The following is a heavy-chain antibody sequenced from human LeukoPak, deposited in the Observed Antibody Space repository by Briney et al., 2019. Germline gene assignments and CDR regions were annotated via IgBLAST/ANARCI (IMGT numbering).Heavy chain of an antibody. V-gene: IGHV4-30-2*01. D-gene: IGHD1-26*01. CDR3: ARSPSVGAWQRLDP. Sequence: SETLSLTCTVSGGSISSGGYYWSWIRQPPGKGLEWIGYIYHSGSTYYNPSLKSRVTISVDRSKNQFSLKLSSVTAADTAVYYCARSPSVGAWQRLDPWGQGTLVTVSS. CDR1: GGSISSGGYY. J-gene: IGHJ5*02. CDR2: IYHSGST.